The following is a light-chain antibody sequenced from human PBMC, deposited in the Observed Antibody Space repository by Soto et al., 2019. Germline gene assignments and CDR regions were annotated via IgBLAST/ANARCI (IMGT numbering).Light chain of an antibody. V-gene: IGKV1-5*01. Sequence: DIQLTHSASALSASVADGVTITFRASQSLNNRLAWYQQKPGKAPKLLIYDASTLESGVSSRFSGTGSETECTLTITDLQADDLATYFCHQYKTYSTFGQGTKVDIK. CDR1: QSLNNR. CDR2: DAS. CDR3: HQYKTYST. J-gene: IGKJ1*01.